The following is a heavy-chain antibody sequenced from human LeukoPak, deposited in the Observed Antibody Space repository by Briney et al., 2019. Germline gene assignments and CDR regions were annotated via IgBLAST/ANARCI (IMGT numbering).Heavy chain of an antibody. D-gene: IGHD6-19*01. CDR3: ARDFSGWFDY. CDR2: ISSSGSTI. J-gene: IGHJ4*02. V-gene: IGHV3-48*03. CDR1: GFTFRSYE. Sequence: QPGGSLRLSCAASGFTFRSYEMNWVRQAPGKGLEWVSYISSSGSTIYYADSVKGRFTISRDNAKNSLYLQMNSLRAEGTAVYYCARDFSGWFDYWGQGTLVTVSS.